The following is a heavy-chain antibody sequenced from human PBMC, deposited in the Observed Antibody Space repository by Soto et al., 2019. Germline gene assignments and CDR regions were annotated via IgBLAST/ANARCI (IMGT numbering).Heavy chain of an antibody. D-gene: IGHD2-21*02. Sequence: ASVKVSCKASGYTFSSYSMHWVRQAPGQGLEWMGWINAGNDNTRYSQKFQGRVTITRDTFASTAYMELSSLRSEDTAVYYCARDLLYCGGDCYPRWFGPWGQGTLVTVSS. J-gene: IGHJ5*02. CDR2: INAGNDNT. CDR1: GYTFSSYS. CDR3: ARDLLYCGGDCYPRWFGP. V-gene: IGHV1-3*01.